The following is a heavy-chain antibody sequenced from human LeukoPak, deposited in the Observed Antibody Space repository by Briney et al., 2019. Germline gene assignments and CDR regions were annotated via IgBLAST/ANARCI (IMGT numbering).Heavy chain of an antibody. V-gene: IGHV4-59*08. CDR1: GGSISNYY. Sequence: PSETLSLTRTVSGGSISNYYWSWIRQPPGKGLEWIGYMYYSGSTNYNPSLKSRVTISVDTSKNQFSLKLSSVTAADTAVYYCARRTVDTAMVYAFDIWGQGTMVTVSS. CDR3: ARRTVDTAMVYAFDI. D-gene: IGHD5-18*01. CDR2: MYYSGST. J-gene: IGHJ3*02.